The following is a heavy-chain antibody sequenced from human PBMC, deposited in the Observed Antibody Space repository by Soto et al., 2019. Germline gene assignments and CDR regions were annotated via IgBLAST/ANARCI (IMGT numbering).Heavy chain of an antibody. CDR2: ITKDGSNE. Sequence: QVHLVESGGGVVQPGRSLRLSCAASAFTFSSYAIHWVRQAPGKGLEWVAVITKDGSNEYYADSVRGRFTISRDHAKNTLYLQLNSLRPEDTAVYYCASGAAFYDDTSGYWGQGTLVTVSS. V-gene: IGHV3-30*03. CDR3: ASGAAFYDDTSGY. J-gene: IGHJ4*02. D-gene: IGHD3-16*01. CDR1: AFTFSSYA.